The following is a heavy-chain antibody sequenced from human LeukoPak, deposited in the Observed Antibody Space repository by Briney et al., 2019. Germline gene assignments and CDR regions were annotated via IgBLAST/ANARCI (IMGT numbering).Heavy chain of an antibody. CDR3: VTGVDYGEFGYNWFDP. J-gene: IGHJ5*02. Sequence: ASVKVSCKVSGYTLTELSMHWVRQAPGKGLEWMGGFDPEDGDTIYAQRFQGRVTMTEDTSTDTAYMELSSLTSEDTAVYYCVTGVDYGEFGYNWFDPWGLGTLVTVSS. D-gene: IGHD4-17*01. V-gene: IGHV1-24*01. CDR2: FDPEDGDT. CDR1: GYTLTELS.